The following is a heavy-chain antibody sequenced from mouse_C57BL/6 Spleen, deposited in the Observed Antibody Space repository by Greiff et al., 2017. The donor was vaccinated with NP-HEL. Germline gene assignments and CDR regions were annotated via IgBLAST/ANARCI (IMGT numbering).Heavy chain of an antibody. CDR2: IYPGSGST. D-gene: IGHD1-1*01. J-gene: IGHJ3*01. CDR3: ARSDYYGSSYGAY. CDR1: GYTFTSYW. Sequence: QVQLQQPGAELVKPGASVKMSCKASGYTFTSYWITWVKQRPGQGLEWIGDIYPGSGSTNYNEKFKSKATLTVDTSSSTAYMQLSSLTSEDSAVYYCARSDYYGSSYGAYWGQVTLVTVSA. V-gene: IGHV1-55*01.